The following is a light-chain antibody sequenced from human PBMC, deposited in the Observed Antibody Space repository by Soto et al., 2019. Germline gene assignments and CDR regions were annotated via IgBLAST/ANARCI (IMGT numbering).Light chain of an antibody. J-gene: IGKJ4*01. CDR3: QQYSSYPLT. CDR1: QAISGY. Sequence: DIQMTQSPSTLSASVADRVTIACRASQAISGYLAWYQRKPGKAPKPLIYDAANLQTGVSSRFSGSGSGTEFTLTINSLQPDDFATYYCQQYSSYPLTFGGGTKVDIK. V-gene: IGKV1-5*01. CDR2: DAA.